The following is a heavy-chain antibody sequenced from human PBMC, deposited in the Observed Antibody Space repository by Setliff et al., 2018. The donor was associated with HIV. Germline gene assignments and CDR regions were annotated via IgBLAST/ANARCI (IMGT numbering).Heavy chain of an antibody. V-gene: IGHV3-48*01. J-gene: IGHJ4*02. D-gene: IGHD2-15*01. Sequence: PGGSLRLSCAASGFTFSSYSMNWVRQAPGKGLEWVSYISGSSDVIDYADSVKGRFTISRDNAKNSLYLQMNTLRVEDTAVYYCTTGVGRSDNDYWGQGTLVTVSS. CDR3: TTGVGRSDNDY. CDR2: ISGSSDVI. CDR1: GFTFSSYS.